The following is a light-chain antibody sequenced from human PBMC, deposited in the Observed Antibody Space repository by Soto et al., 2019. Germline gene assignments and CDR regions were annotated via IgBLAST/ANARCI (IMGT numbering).Light chain of an antibody. J-gene: IGKJ1*01. CDR2: LGS. CDR3: MEALRTWT. CDR1: QSLLHSDGFNY. Sequence: DIVMTQFPLSLPVTPGEPASISCRSSQSLLHSDGFNYLDWYLQKPGQSPQLLIYLGSNRASGVPDRFSGSVSGTDFTLKISRVEAEDVGVYYCMEALRTWTFGQGTKVEIK. V-gene: IGKV2-28*01.